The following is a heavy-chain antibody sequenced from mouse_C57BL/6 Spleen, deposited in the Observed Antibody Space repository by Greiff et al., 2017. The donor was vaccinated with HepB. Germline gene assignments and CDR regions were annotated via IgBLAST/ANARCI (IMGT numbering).Heavy chain of an antibody. Sequence: EVKLVESGGGLVQPGGSLSLSCAASGFTFTDYYMSWVRQPPGKALEWLGFIRNKANGDRTEYSVSVKGRFTISRDKSQSNLYLQMSALRAEDSAAYYCARSDCGYNDYWGQGTTLTVSS. CDR3: ARSDCGYNDY. D-gene: IGHD2-2*01. CDR2: IRNKANGDRT. V-gene: IGHV7-3*01. J-gene: IGHJ2*01. CDR1: GFTFTDYY.